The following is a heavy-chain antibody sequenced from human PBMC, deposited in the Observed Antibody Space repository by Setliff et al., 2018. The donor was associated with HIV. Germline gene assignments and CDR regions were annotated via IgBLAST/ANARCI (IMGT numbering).Heavy chain of an antibody. D-gene: IGHD3-9*01. CDR2: IYSSGST. CDR3: ASTARYYDLLTGYYNHGYFDH. Sequence: SETLSLTCTVSGVSISSSNYYWSWIRQPAGKRLEWIGHIYSSGSTNYNPSLKYNHTLKSRVTISADTSKKQFSLRVNSVTAADTAVYYCASTARYYDLLTGYYNHGYFDHWGRGTLVTVSS. CDR1: GVSISSSNYY. V-gene: IGHV4-61*09. J-gene: IGHJ4*01.